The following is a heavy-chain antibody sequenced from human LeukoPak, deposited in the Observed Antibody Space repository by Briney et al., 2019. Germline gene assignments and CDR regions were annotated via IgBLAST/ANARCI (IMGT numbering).Heavy chain of an antibody. CDR2: IYYSGST. J-gene: IGHJ3*02. V-gene: IGHV4-30-4*01. CDR3: ARRNTMVRGVITVAFDI. D-gene: IGHD3-10*01. CDR1: GGSISSGDYY. Sequence: SETLSLTCTVSGGSISSGDYYWSWIRQPPGKGLEWIGYIYYSGSTYYNPSLKSRVTISVDTSKNHFSLKLSSVTAAGTAVYYCARRNTMVRGVITVAFDIWGQGTMVTVSS.